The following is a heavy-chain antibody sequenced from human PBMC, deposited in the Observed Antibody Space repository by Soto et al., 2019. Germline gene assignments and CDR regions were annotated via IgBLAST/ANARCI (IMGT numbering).Heavy chain of an antibody. J-gene: IGHJ4*02. CDR3: ARGGTPIDC. V-gene: IGHV1-18*01. D-gene: IGHD3-16*01. CDR1: GYTFTNFG. Sequence: QVQLVQSGAEVKKPGASVKVSCKASGYTFTNFGISWVRQAPGQGLEWMGWISAYNGNTNYAQNFQGTVTMPTDTSTSTAYMELRSRRSDDKDVYYCARGGTPIDCWGQGTLVTVSS. CDR2: ISAYNGNT.